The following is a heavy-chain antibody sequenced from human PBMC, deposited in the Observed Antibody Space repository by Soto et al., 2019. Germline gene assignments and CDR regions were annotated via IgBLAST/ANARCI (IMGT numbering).Heavy chain of an antibody. CDR3: ARXGYYYGSGSYYYYYGMDV. D-gene: IGHD3-10*01. Sequence: GASVKVSCKAPADTFTSYYMHWVRQAPGQGLEWMGIINPSGGSTSYAQKFQGRVTMTRDTSTSTVYMELSSLRSEDTAVYYCARXGYYYGSGSYYYYYGMDVWGKGTTVTSPQ. J-gene: IGHJ6*04. CDR2: INPSGGST. V-gene: IGHV1-46*01. CDR1: ADTFTSYY.